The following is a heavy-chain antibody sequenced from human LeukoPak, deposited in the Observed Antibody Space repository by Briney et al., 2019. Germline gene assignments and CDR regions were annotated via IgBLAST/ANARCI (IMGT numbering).Heavy chain of an antibody. CDR1: GYTFTSYG. CDR2: MNPNSGNT. Sequence: ASVKVSCKASGYTFTSYGISWVRQAPGQGLEWMGWMNPNSGNTGYAQKFQGRVTMTRNTSISTAYMELSSLRSEDTAVYYCARWAGQQLASVDYWGQGTLVTVSS. V-gene: IGHV1-8*02. D-gene: IGHD6-13*01. CDR3: ARWAGQQLASVDY. J-gene: IGHJ4*02.